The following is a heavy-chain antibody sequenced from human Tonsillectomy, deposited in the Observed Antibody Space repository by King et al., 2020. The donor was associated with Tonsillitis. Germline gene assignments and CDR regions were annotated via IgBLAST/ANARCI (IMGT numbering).Heavy chain of an antibody. Sequence: QLQESGPGVVKPSETLSLTCTVSGGSISTSDQYWAWIRQPPGKGLEWIGDMYFSGTIFYNPSLKSRITISGGTSENRFSLKLRSVTAADTAVYFCARYVSGSFDYWGQGALVTVSS. J-gene: IGHJ4*02. D-gene: IGHD1-26*01. CDR1: GGSISTSDQY. CDR2: MYFSGTI. CDR3: ARYVSGSFDY. V-gene: IGHV4-39*01.